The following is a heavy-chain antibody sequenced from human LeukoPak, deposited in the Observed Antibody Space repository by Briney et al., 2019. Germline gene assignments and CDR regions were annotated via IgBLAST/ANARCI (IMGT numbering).Heavy chain of an antibody. CDR3: ARNTRAYCGGDCYEGFDY. J-gene: IGHJ4*02. CDR2: INNSSSYI. D-gene: IGHD2-21*02. V-gene: IGHV3-21*04. CDR1: GFTFSSYS. Sequence: GGSLRLSCAASGFTFSSYSMNWVRPAPGKGREGVSSINNSSSYIYYADSVKGRFTISRDNAKNSLYLQMNSLRAEDTAVYYCARNTRAYCGGDCYEGFDYWGQGTLVTVSS.